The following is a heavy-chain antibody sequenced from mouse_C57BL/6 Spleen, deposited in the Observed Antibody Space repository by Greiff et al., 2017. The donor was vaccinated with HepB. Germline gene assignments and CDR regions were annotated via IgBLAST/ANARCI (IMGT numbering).Heavy chain of an antibody. V-gene: IGHV1-80*01. J-gene: IGHJ1*03. CDR1: GYAFSSYW. D-gene: IGHD2-4*01. CDR3: ARAYDYDGYFDV. CDR2: IYPGDGDT. Sequence: VKLLESGAELVKPGASVKISCKASGYAFSSYWMNWVKQRPGKGLEWIGQIYPGDGDTNYNGKFKGKATLTADKSSSTAYMQLSSLTSEDSAVYFCARAYDYDGYFDVWGTGTTVTVSS.